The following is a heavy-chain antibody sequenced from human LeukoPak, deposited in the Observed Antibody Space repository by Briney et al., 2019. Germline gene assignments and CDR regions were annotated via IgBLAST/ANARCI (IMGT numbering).Heavy chain of an antibody. J-gene: IGHJ4*02. CDR3: ARAGSRLRYVAYYFDY. V-gene: IGHV4-59*01. D-gene: IGHD5/OR15-5a*01. CDR1: GGSISSYY. CDR2: IYYSGSN. Sequence: SETLSLTCTVPGGSISSYYWSWIRQPPGKGLEWIGYIYYSGSNNYNTSLKSRVTISVDTSKNQFSLKLSSVTAADTAVYYCARAGSRLRYVAYYFDYWGQGTLVTVSS.